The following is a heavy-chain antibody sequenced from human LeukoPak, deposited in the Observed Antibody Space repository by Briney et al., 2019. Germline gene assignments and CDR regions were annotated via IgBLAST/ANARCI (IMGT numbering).Heavy chain of an antibody. V-gene: IGHV4-61*08. D-gene: IGHD3-10*01. J-gene: IGHJ4*02. CDR1: GGSISSGGYY. CDR3: ARASMVRGLYYFDY. Sequence: PSETLSLTCTVSGGSISSGGYYWSWIRQPPGKGLEWIGYVYYSGSTNYNPSLKSRVTISVDTSNNQFSLKLSSVTAADTAVYYCARASMVRGLYYFDYWGQGTLVTVSS. CDR2: VYYSGST.